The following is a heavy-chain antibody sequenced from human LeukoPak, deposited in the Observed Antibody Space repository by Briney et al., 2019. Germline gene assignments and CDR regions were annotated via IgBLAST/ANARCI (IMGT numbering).Heavy chain of an antibody. V-gene: IGHV1-69*05. D-gene: IGHD4-17*01. CDR3: ARERETTVTYGDYYYYYMDV. CDR1: GGTFSSYA. Sequence: SVKVSCKASGGTFSSYAISWVRQAPGQGLEWMGGIIPIFGTANYAQKFQGRVTITTDESTSTACMELSSLRSEDTAVYYCARERETTVTYGDYYYYYMDVWGKGTTVTVSS. J-gene: IGHJ6*03. CDR2: IIPIFGTA.